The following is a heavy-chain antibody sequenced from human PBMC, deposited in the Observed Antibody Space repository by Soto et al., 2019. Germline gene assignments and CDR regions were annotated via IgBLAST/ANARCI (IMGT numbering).Heavy chain of an antibody. CDR3: ARDWGHYYGSASFPGPHPFDP. D-gene: IGHD3-10*01. CDR2: INPNSGGT. J-gene: IGHJ5*02. Sequence: ASVKVSCKASGYTFTSYGISWVRQAPGQGLEWMGWINPNSGGTYYAQKFQDWVTMTRDTSLNTAYMELSSLKSDDTAVYYCARDWGHYYGSASFPGPHPFDPWGKGTRVTVSS. CDR1: GYTFTSYG. V-gene: IGHV1-2*04.